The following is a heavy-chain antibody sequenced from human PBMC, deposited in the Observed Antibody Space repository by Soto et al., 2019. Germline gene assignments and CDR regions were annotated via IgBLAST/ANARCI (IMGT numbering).Heavy chain of an antibody. CDR1: GFTFSSYW. CDR2: IKQDGSEK. J-gene: IGHJ4*02. Sequence: GGSLRLSCAASGFTFSSYWMSWVRQAPGKGLEWVANIKQDGSEKYYVDSVKGRFTIFRDNAKNTLYLQMNSLRAEDTAVYYCARETDIVATMVFYFDYWGQGTLVTVSS. D-gene: IGHD5-12*01. V-gene: IGHV3-7*01. CDR3: ARETDIVATMVFYFDY.